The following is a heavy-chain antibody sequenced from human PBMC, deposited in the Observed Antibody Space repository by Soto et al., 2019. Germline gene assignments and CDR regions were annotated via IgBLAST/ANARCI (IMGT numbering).Heavy chain of an antibody. V-gene: IGHV4-34*01. CDR2: INHSGST. Sequence: SETLSLTCAVYGGSFSGYYWTWIRQPPGKGLEWIGGINHSGSTNYNPSIKSRVTISVDTSKNQFSLKLSSVTAADTAVYYCARLKEVGATKKTYYCGMDVWGKGTTVTVSS. J-gene: IGHJ6*04. D-gene: IGHD5-12*01. CDR1: GGSFSGYY. CDR3: ARLKEVGATKKTYYCGMDV.